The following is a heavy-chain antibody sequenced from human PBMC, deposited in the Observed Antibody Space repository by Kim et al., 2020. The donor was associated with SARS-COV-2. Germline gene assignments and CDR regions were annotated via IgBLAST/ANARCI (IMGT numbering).Heavy chain of an antibody. V-gene: IGHV4-59*13. CDR1: GGSISSYY. Sequence: SETLSLTCTVSGGSISSYYWSWIRQPPGKGLEWIGYIYYSGSTNYNPSLKSRVTISVDTSKNQFSLKLSSVTAADTAVYYCARGLGSYWGRFADYYGMDVWGQGTTVTVSS. D-gene: IGHD1-26*01. J-gene: IGHJ6*02. CDR2: IYYSGST. CDR3: ARGLGSYWGRFADYYGMDV.